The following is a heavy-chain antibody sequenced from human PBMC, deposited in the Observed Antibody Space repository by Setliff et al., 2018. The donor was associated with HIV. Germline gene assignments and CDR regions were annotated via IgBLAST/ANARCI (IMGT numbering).Heavy chain of an antibody. CDR2: IYYSGST. Sequence: PSETLSLTCTVSGGSFSSGNYYCSWIRQHPGKGLEWIGNIYYSGSTYYNPSLKSRVTISVDTSKNQLFLKLSSVTAADTAVYYCARGANYYESNGYYDYWGQGTLVTVSS. V-gene: IGHV4-31*03. CDR3: ARGANYYESNGYYDY. CDR1: GGSFSSGNYY. D-gene: IGHD3-22*01. J-gene: IGHJ4*02.